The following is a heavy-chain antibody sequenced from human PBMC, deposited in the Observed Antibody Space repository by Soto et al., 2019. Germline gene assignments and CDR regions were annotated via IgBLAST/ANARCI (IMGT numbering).Heavy chain of an antibody. D-gene: IGHD5-18*01. J-gene: IGHJ4*02. Sequence: QVQLVQSGAEVRRPGASVKVSCKASGYTFASYGISWVRQAPGQGLEWMGWISAYNGNTNYAHKLQGRVTMTTETSTTRGSMELRSLRSDDTAVYYCARAVGYSYGFDYWGQGTLVTVSS. V-gene: IGHV1-18*01. CDR1: GYTFASYG. CDR2: ISAYNGNT. CDR3: ARAVGYSYGFDY.